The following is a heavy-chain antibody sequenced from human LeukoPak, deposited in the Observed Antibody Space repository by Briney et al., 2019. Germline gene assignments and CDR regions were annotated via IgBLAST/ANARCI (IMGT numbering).Heavy chain of an antibody. CDR2: IYHSGST. CDR1: GGSISSGGYY. J-gene: IGHJ3*02. CDR3: AREDKRVAAYFDAFDI. V-gene: IGHV4-30-2*01. D-gene: IGHD2-15*01. Sequence: PSETLSLTCTVSGGSISSGGYYWSWIRQPPGKGLEWIGYIYHSGSTYYNPSLKSRVTISVDRSKNQFSLKLSSVTAADTAVYYCAREDKRVAAYFDAFDIWGQGTMVTVSS.